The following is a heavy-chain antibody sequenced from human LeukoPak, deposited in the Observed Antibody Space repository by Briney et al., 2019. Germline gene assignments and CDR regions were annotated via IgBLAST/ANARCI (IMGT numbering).Heavy chain of an antibody. CDR1: GLTLSLYG. J-gene: IGHJ4*02. CDR2: LRNDESTR. Sequence: GGSLRLSCAASGLTLSLYGMHWVRQAPGKGLEWVAFLRNDESTRYYSNSGKGRFTISRDNSKNMLYLQMNSLRPEDTAVYYCAKDPAQNDWFPEDWGQGTLVTVSS. CDR3: AKDPAQNDWFPED. D-gene: IGHD3-9*01. V-gene: IGHV3-30*02.